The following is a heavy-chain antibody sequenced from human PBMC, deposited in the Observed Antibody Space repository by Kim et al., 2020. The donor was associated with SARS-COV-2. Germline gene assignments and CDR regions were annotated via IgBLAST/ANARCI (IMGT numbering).Heavy chain of an antibody. CDR3: ARLGLRRQLGSVDY. CDR2: INHSGST. CDR1: GGSFSGYY. Sequence: SETLSLTCAVYGGSFSGYYWSWIRQPPGKGLEWIGEINHSGSTNYNPSLKSRVTISVDTSKNQFSLKLSSVTAADTAVYYCARLGLRRQLGSVDYWGQGTLVTVSS. D-gene: IGHD6-6*01. J-gene: IGHJ4*02. V-gene: IGHV4-34*01.